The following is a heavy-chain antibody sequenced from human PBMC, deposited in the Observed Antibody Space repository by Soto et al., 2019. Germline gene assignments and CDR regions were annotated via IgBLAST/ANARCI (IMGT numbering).Heavy chain of an antibody. CDR1: GFTFDDYA. CDR3: AKDMRDIGDFWSGYPPDAFDI. D-gene: IGHD3-3*01. CDR2: ISWNSGSI. V-gene: IGHV3-9*01. Sequence: HPGGSLRLSCAASGFTFDDYAMHWVRQAPGKGLEWVSGISWNSGSIGYADSVKGRFTISRDNAKNSLYLQMNSLRAEDTALYYCAKDMRDIGDFWSGYPPDAFDIWGQGTMVTVSS. J-gene: IGHJ3*02.